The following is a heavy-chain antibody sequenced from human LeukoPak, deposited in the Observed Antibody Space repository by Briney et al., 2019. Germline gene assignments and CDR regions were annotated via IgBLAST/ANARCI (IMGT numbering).Heavy chain of an antibody. J-gene: IGHJ3*02. CDR3: ARRRRIEAAGRGDAFDI. V-gene: IGHV4-59*08. D-gene: IGHD6-13*01. Sequence: SETLSLTCTVSGGSISNYYWTWIRQPPGKGLEWIGYIYNSGNTNYNPSLKSRVTLSLDTSRNQFSLKLISVTAADTAVYYCARRRRIEAAGRGDAFDIWGQGTMATVSP. CDR2: IYNSGNT. CDR1: GGSISNYY.